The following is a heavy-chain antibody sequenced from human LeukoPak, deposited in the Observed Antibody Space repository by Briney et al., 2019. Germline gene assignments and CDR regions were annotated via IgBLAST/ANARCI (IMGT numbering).Heavy chain of an antibody. CDR1: GGSISSSNYY. J-gene: IGHJ3*02. CDR3: ASEMATIKFGAFDI. CDR2: IYYSGST. V-gene: IGHV4-39*07. D-gene: IGHD5-24*01. Sequence: PSETLSLTCTVSGGSISSSNYYWDWIRQSPEKGLQWIGSIYYSGSTNYNPSLKSRVTISVDTSKNQFSLKLSSVTAADTAVYYCASEMATIKFGAFDIWGQGTMVTVSS.